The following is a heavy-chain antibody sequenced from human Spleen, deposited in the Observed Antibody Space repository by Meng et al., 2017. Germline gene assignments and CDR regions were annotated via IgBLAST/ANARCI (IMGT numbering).Heavy chain of an antibody. J-gene: IGHJ4*02. D-gene: IGHD2-2*01. CDR2: IYHTGTT. CDR1: SYSITSGYY. CDR3: AREVGASPDY. V-gene: IGHV4-38-2*02. Sequence: SETLSLTCTVSSYSITSGYYWGWIRQPPGKGLEWIGSIYHTGTTYYNPSLKSRVTIPVATSKTQFSRKLSTVTAADTAVYFCAREVGASPDYWGQGTLVTVSS.